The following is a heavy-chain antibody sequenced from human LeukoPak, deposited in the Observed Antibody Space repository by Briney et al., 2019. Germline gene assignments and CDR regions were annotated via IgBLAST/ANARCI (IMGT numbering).Heavy chain of an antibody. CDR3: AREGSGYWRGPFDY. CDR2: IYSGGST. J-gene: IGHJ4*02. Sequence: GGSLRLSCAASGITVSSNYMSWVRQAPGKGLEWVSVIYSGGSTYYADSVKGRFTISRDNSKNTLYLQMNSLRAEDTAVYYCAREGSGYWRGPFDYWGQGTLVTVSS. CDR1: GITVSSNY. D-gene: IGHD3-22*01. V-gene: IGHV3-53*01.